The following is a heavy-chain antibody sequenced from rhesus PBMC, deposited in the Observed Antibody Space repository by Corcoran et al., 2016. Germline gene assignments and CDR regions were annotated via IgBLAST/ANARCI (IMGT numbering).Heavy chain of an antibody. Sequence: EVQRVGSGGGWIWPGGARRFACAAPGLPFRNFDVFWAGQAPGKRLYEVSNIKTTGPYMNCADTVRGGFTNYGDNAKNTLSLQMGSLRDEDAAVYYCTVYRVIWGQGVPVTVSS. J-gene: IGHJ4*01. D-gene: IGHD1-1-1*01. CDR2: IKTTGPYM. V-gene: IGHV3S16*01. CDR1: GLPFRNFD. CDR3: TVYRVI.